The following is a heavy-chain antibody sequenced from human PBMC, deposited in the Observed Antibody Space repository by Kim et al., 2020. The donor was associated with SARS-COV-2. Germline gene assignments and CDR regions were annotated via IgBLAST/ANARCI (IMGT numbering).Heavy chain of an antibody. J-gene: IGHJ6*02. Sequence: GGSLRLSCAASGFTFSTYGIHWVRQAPGKGLVWVSRINGDGSSTSYADSMKGRFTISRDNAKNTLYLQMNSLRTEDTAVYYCARGYSRSMDVWGQGTTVTVSS. CDR3: ARGYSRSMDV. D-gene: IGHD2-15*01. CDR1: GFTFSTYG. V-gene: IGHV3-74*01. CDR2: INGDGSST.